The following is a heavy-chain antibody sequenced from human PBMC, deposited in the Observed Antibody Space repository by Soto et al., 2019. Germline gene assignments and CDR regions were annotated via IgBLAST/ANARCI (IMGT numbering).Heavy chain of an antibody. J-gene: IGHJ6*02. V-gene: IGHV3-30-3*01. Sequence: QVQLVESGGGVVQPGRSLRLSCAASGFSFSSYAMHWVRQAPGKGLEWVAVISSDGSNKYYAHSVKGRFTISRDNSKNTLYLQMNSLRADDTAVYYCAKGPTIFGVVITYSYYYGMDVWGQGTMVTVPS. CDR3: AKGPTIFGVVITYSYYYGMDV. CDR1: GFSFSSYA. D-gene: IGHD3-3*01. CDR2: ISSDGSNK.